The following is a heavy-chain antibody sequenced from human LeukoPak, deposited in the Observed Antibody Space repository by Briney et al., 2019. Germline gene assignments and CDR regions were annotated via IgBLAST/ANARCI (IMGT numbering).Heavy chain of an antibody. Sequence: GGSLRLSCAASGFTFSNAWMSWVRQAPGKGLEWVGRIKSKTDGGTTDYAAPVKGRFTISRDDSKNTLYLQMNSLRTEDTALYYCAKDEGSSGWYSVDYWGQGTLVTVSS. CDR1: GFTFSNAW. J-gene: IGHJ4*02. D-gene: IGHD6-19*01. CDR2: IKSKTDGGTT. V-gene: IGHV3-15*05. CDR3: AKDEGSSGWYSVDY.